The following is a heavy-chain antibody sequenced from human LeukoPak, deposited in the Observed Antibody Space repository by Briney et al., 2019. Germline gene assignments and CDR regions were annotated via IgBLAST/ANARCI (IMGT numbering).Heavy chain of an antibody. D-gene: IGHD5-12*01. Sequence: PGRSLRLSCAASGFTFSTYGMHWVRQAPGEGLEWVAVIWYDGSIEYYADSVKGRFTISRHSSKNTLYLQMNSLRAEDTAVYYCARVGDEVAYTRGYLDHWGQGTLVTVSS. V-gene: IGHV3-33*01. CDR3: ARVGDEVAYTRGYLDH. J-gene: IGHJ4*02. CDR2: IWYDGSIE. CDR1: GFTFSTYG.